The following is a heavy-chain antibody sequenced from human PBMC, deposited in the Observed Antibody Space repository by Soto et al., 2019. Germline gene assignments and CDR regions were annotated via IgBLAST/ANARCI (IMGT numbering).Heavy chain of an antibody. Sequence: QVQLVQSGAEVKKPGSSVKVSCKASGGIFSTYAISWLRQAPGQGLEWMGGIIPLFGTPNYAQRFQGRVTIAAEESTSTAYLVLSRLRSEETAVYCCARVRDDYGSGNYYTHIDVWGQGTLITVSS. CDR3: ARVRDDYGSGNYYTHIDV. CDR1: GGIFSTYA. J-gene: IGHJ4*02. D-gene: IGHD3-10*01. V-gene: IGHV1-69*01. CDR2: IIPLFGTP.